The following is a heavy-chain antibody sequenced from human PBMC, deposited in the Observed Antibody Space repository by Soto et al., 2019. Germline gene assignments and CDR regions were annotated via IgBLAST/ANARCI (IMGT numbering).Heavy chain of an antibody. J-gene: IGHJ6*02. D-gene: IGHD2-2*01. CDR3: ARSTPKGYCSSTSCYLLGYYYYGMDV. CDR2: IYHSGST. Sequence: PSETLSLTCAVSGGSISSSNWWSWVRQPPGKGLEWIGEIYHSGSTNYNPSLKSRVTISVDKSKNQFSLKLSSVTAADTAVYYCARSTPKGYCSSTSCYLLGYYYYGMDVWGQGTTVTVS. CDR1: GGSISSSNW. V-gene: IGHV4-4*02.